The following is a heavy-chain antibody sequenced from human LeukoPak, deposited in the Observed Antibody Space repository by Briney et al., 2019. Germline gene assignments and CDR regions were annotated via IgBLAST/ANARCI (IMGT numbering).Heavy chain of an antibody. CDR2: IYYSGST. V-gene: IGHV4-31*03. CDR1: GGSISSGGYY. D-gene: IGHD2-2*01. J-gene: IGHJ3*02. CDR3: AREDCSSTSCYFTI. Sequence: SETLSLTRTVSGGSISSGGYYWSWIRQHPGKGLEWIGYIYYSGSTYYNPSLKSRVTISVDTSKNQFSLKLSSVTAADTAVYYCAREDCSSTSCYFTIWGQGTMVTVSS.